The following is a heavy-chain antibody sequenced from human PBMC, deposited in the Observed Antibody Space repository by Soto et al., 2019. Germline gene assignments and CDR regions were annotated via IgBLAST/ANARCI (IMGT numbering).Heavy chain of an antibody. V-gene: IGHV4-30-2*01. D-gene: IGHD2-15*01. CDR3: ARGEVVALGY. CDR1: GGSICSGGYS. J-gene: IGHJ4*02. Sequence: QLQLQESGSGLVKPSQTLSLTCAVSGGSICSGGYSWSWIRQPPGKGLEWIGYIYHSGSTYYNPSRKSRDTILVDRSKNQFSLKLSSVTAADTAVYYCARGEVVALGYWGQGTLVTVSS. CDR2: IYHSGST.